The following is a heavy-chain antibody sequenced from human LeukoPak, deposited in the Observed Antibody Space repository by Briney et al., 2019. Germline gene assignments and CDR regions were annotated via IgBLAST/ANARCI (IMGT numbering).Heavy chain of an antibody. CDR1: EYDFANYW. Sequence: GESLKISCKGSEYDFANYWIGWVRQMPGKGLEWMGIVYPAGSRIHYSPSCQGQVTMSVDRSISTAYLQWTSLKASDTAMYFWARRKFSDTWFDPWGQGTLVTVSS. CDR3: ARRKFSDTWFDP. V-gene: IGHV5-51*01. D-gene: IGHD1-14*01. J-gene: IGHJ5*02. CDR2: VYPAGSRI.